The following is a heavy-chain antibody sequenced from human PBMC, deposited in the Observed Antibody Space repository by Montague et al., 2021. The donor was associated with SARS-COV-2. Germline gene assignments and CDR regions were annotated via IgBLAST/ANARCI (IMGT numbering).Heavy chain of an antibody. CDR1: GDSVSSNIAT. CDR3: ARIPVGSKYYFDF. D-gene: IGHD2-2*01. V-gene: IGHV6-1*01. J-gene: IGHJ4*02. CDR2: TYYRSKWHN. Sequence: CAISGDSVSSNIATWNWIRQSPSRGLEWLGRTYYRSKWHNDYAESVKSRITIDPDTSKHQFSLHLNPVTPEDTAVYYCARIPVGSKYYFDFWGQGTLVTVSS.